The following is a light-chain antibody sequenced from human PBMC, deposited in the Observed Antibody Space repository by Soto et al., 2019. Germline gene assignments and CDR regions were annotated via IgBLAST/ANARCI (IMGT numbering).Light chain of an antibody. V-gene: IGLV2-8*01. CDR2: EVS. CDR1: SSDVGGYNY. Sequence: QSVLTQPPSASGSPGQSVTISCTGTSSDVGGYNYVSWYQQHPGKAPKLMIYEVSKRPSGVPDRFSGSKSGNTASLTVSGLQAEDEADYYCSSYAGTNNLGVFGTGTNVTV. J-gene: IGLJ1*01. CDR3: SSYAGTNNLGV.